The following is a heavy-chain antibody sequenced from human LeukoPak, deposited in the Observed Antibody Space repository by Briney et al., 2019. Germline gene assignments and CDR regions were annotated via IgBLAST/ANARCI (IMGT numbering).Heavy chain of an antibody. CDR2: IYPVDSDT. V-gene: IGHV5-51*01. CDR1: GYSFTNYW. Sequence: GESLKISCKGSGYSFTNYWIGWVRQMPGKGLEWMGIIYPVDSDTRYSPSFQGQVTISADKSISTAYLQWSSLKASDTAMYYCARHNYGDYTAFDIWGQGTMVTVSS. D-gene: IGHD4-17*01. CDR3: ARHNYGDYTAFDI. J-gene: IGHJ3*02.